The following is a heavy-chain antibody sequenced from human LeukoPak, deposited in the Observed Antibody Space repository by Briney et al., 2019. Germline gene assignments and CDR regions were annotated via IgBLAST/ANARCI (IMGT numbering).Heavy chain of an antibody. J-gene: IGHJ4*02. CDR3: AKVRWDNSGWYYLDS. V-gene: IGHV3-7*01. CDR2: IKQDESEK. D-gene: IGHD6-19*01. Sequence: GGSLRLSCAASGFTFSSYWMSWVRQAPGKGLEWVANIKQDESEKYYVDSVKGRFTISRDNAKNSLYLQMNSLRAEDTAVYYCAKVRWDNSGWYYLDSWGQGTLVTVSS. CDR1: GFTFSSYW.